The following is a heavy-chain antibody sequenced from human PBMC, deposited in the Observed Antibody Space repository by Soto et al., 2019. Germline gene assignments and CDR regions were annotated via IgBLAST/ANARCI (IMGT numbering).Heavy chain of an antibody. CDR2: ISDNGGNT. D-gene: IGHD1-1*01. CDR3: AKLYWNPRYFDY. V-gene: IGHV3-23*01. CDR1: GFTFSSVA. J-gene: IGHJ4*02. Sequence: GWSLRLSCAASGFTFSSVAMTWVRQAPGKGLEWVSSISDNGGNTDYADSVRGRFSLSRDNSKNTLYLQMNHLKAEDTAVYYCAKLYWNPRYFDYWGQGDRVTV.